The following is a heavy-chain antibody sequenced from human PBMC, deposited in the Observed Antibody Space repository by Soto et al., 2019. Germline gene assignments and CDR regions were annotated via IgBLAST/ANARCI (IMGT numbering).Heavy chain of an antibody. Sequence: GGSLRLSCAASGFTFSSYGIHWVRQAPGKGLEWVAVISYDGSNKYYADSVKGRFTISRDNSKNTLSLQMNSLRAEDTAVYLCAKGGYRTYFYYYMDVWGEGTTVTAP. CDR2: ISYDGSNK. D-gene: IGHD1-1*01. J-gene: IGHJ6*03. CDR1: GFTFSSYG. V-gene: IGHV3-30*18. CDR3: AKGGYRTYFYYYMDV.